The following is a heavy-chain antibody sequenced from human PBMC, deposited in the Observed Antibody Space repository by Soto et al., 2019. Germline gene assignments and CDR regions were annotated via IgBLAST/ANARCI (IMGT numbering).Heavy chain of an antibody. Sequence: EVQLVESGGGSVQPGGSLRLSCVASGITFTTYWMHWVRQVPGKGLVWVARVDSDGRGTSYADFVKGRFTISRDNAKNTLNLQMNSLRVEDTAMYYCGTVFEHWGQGIPVTVSS. CDR1: GITFTTYW. CDR3: GTVFEH. V-gene: IGHV3-74*01. CDR2: VDSDGRGT. J-gene: IGHJ4*02.